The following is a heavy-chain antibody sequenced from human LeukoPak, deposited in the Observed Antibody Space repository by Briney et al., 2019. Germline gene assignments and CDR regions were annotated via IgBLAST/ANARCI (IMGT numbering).Heavy chain of an antibody. Sequence: HGGSLRLSCAASGFPFSNYWMHWVRQAPGEALMWVSRIKSDGSSTTYADSVKGRFTISRDNAKNTLYLQMNSLRAEDTAVYYCARDSSAYCGGDCYSAYWGQGTLVTVSS. D-gene: IGHD2-21*02. V-gene: IGHV3-74*01. CDR2: IKSDGSST. CDR1: GFPFSNYW. J-gene: IGHJ4*02. CDR3: ARDSSAYCGGDCYSAY.